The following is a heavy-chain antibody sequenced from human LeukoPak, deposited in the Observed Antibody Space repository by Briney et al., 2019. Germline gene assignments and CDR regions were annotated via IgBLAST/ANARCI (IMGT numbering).Heavy chain of an antibody. D-gene: IGHD1-14*01. Sequence: GGSLRLSCAASGFTFDNYAMNWVRQVPGKGLEWISLISWNSGTIGYADSVKGRFTISRDSSKNTLYLQMNSLRAEDTAVYYCAKVSGGGLYYDGMDVWGQGTTVTVSS. CDR3: AKVSGGGLYYDGMDV. J-gene: IGHJ6*02. V-gene: IGHV3-9*01. CDR2: ISWNSGTI. CDR1: GFTFDNYA.